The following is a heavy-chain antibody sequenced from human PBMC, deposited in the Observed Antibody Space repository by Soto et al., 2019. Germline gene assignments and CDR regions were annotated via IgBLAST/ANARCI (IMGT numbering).Heavy chain of an antibody. D-gene: IGHD6-13*01. Sequence: QVQLQESGPGLVKPSETLSLTCIVSGASMSTFYWTWIRQPPGKGLEWIGYIHHTGSTNSNPSLTSRGTISGDTSNNQLSLRLSSVTAADTAVYYCARATSQKSSSWYWFDYWGQGTLVTVSS. V-gene: IGHV4-59*01. CDR1: GASMSTFY. J-gene: IGHJ4*02. CDR2: IHHTGST. CDR3: ARATSQKSSSWYWFDY.